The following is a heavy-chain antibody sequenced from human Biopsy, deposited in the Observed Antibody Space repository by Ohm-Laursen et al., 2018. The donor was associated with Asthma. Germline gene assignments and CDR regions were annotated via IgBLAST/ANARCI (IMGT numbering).Heavy chain of an antibody. Sequence: SQTLSLTCAVYGGSFSSNYWSWIRQTPGKGLEWLGETHHSGDTNYNPSLSSRLTLSVDTSKNQFSLRLTSVTAADTAVYYCARGSSSRLSQWELLVSGGKRAHSYYGMDVWGQGTTVTVSS. J-gene: IGHJ6*02. V-gene: IGHV4-34*01. CDR1: GGSFSSNY. CDR2: THHSGDT. D-gene: IGHD1-26*01. CDR3: ARGSSSRLSQWELLVSGGKRAHSYYGMDV.